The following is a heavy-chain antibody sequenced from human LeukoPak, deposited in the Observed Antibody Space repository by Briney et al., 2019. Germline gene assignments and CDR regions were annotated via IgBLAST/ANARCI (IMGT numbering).Heavy chain of an antibody. CDR2: IYQGGST. D-gene: IGHD3-22*01. CDR3: ARVTGYMIEDYFDY. V-gene: IGHV4-38-2*02. Sequence: SETLSLTCIVSGYSISSGYYWGWIRQPPGKGLEWIGSIYQGGSTYYNPSLKSRVTISVDTSKNQFSLKLRSVTAADTAVYYCARVTGYMIEDYFDYWGQGTLVTVSS. J-gene: IGHJ4*02. CDR1: GYSISSGYY.